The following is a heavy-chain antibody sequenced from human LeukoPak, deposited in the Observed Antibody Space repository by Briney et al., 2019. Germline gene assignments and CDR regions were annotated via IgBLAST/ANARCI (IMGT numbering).Heavy chain of an antibody. CDR3: WVCYYDSSGYCDY. Sequence: GGSLRLSCTASGFTFGDYAMSWVRQAPGKGLEWVGFIRSKAYGGATEYAASVKGRFTISRDDSKSIAYLQMNSLKTEDTAVYYCWVCYYDSSGYCDYWGQGTLVTVSS. CDR1: GFTFGDYA. D-gene: IGHD3-22*01. V-gene: IGHV3-49*04. J-gene: IGHJ4*02. CDR2: IRSKAYGGAT.